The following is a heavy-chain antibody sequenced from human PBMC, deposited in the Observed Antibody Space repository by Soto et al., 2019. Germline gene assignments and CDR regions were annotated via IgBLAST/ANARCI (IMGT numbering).Heavy chain of an antibody. CDR2: IGGRGNSA. J-gene: IGHJ4*02. CDR1: GFIFTNYA. CDR3: ARVDY. Sequence: GGSLRLSCAASGFIFTNYAMNWVRQAPGKGLEWVSVIGGRGNSAYYADSVQGRFTISRDNAQNSLFLQMNTLRPEDSAIYYCARVDYWGPGTQVTVSS. V-gene: IGHV3-23*01.